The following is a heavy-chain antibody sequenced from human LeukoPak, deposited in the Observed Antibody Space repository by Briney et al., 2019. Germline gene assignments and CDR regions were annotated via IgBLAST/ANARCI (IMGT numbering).Heavy chain of an antibody. V-gene: IGHV3-7*01. CDR1: GFTFSNYW. D-gene: IGHD3-10*01. Sequence: GGSLRLSCAASGFTFSNYWMTWVRQAPGKGLEWVANIKQDGSKRYYVDSVKGRFTISRDNANNSLYLQMNSLRAEDTAVYYCARDTYGPSDYWGQGILVTVSS. CDR2: IKQDGSKR. CDR3: ARDTYGPSDY. J-gene: IGHJ4*02.